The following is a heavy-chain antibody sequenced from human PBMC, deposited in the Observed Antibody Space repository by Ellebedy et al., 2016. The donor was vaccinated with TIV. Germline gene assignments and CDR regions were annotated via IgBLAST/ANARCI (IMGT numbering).Heavy chain of an antibody. J-gene: IGHJ6*03. Sequence: GESLKISCAASGFSFGIYGMHWVRQPPGKGLEWVASISYDETNQYYADSVKGRFSISRDNSKNTLYLQMNNLRAGDTAVYYCARAMYLPAGYYYYYMDVWGKGTTVTVSS. CDR1: GFSFGIYG. CDR2: ISYDETNQ. D-gene: IGHD2-8*01. V-gene: IGHV3-30*03. CDR3: ARAMYLPAGYYYYYMDV.